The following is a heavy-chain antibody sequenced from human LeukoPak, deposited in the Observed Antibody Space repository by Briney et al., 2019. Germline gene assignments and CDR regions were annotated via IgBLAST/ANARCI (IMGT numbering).Heavy chain of an antibody. CDR1: GFTFSGSA. V-gene: IGHV3-73*01. Sequence: QPGGSLRLSCAASGFTFSGSAMHWVRQASGKGLEWVGRIRSRANSYVTAYAAAVTGRFIISRDDSSNTAYLQMNSLTTEDTAVYYCTRHSDTYCSRANCYADNFYGLDVWGQGTRVTVSS. D-gene: IGHD2-2*01. CDR2: IRSRANSYVT. CDR3: TRHSDTYCSRANCYADNFYGLDV. J-gene: IGHJ6*02.